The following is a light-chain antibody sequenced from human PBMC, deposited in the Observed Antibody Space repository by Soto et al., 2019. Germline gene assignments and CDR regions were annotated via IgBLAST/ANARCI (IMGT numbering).Light chain of an antibody. CDR1: SSNIGAGYD. Sequence: QSVLTQPPSVSGAPGQRVTISCTGSSSNIGAGYDVHWYQQLPGTAPKLLIYGNSNRPSGVPDRFSGSKSGSSASLAITGLHAEDDADYFCQPYDSSLPGHVFGTGTNLTVL. J-gene: IGLJ1*01. CDR2: GNS. V-gene: IGLV1-40*01. CDR3: QPYDSSLPGHV.